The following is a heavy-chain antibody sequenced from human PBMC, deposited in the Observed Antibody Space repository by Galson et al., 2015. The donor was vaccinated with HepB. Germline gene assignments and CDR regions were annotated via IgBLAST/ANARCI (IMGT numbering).Heavy chain of an antibody. CDR1: GGTFSSYP. Sequence: SVKVSCKASGGTFSSYPISWVCQAPGQGLEWMGGVIPILGIANYAQKFQGRVTITADKSTSTAYMELSSLRSEDTAVYYCARDYNYYFDSSGYDAFDIWGQGTMVTVSS. V-gene: IGHV1-69*10. J-gene: IGHJ3*02. CDR2: VIPILGIA. D-gene: IGHD3-22*01. CDR3: ARDYNYYFDSSGYDAFDI.